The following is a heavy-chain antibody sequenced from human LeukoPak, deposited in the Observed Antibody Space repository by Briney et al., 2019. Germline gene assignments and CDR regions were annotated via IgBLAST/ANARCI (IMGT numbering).Heavy chain of an antibody. V-gene: IGHV3-30*04. Sequence: GGSLRLSCAASGFTFSSYAMHWVRQAPGKGLEWVALISYDGSNKYYADSVKGRFTISRDNSKNTLYLQMSSLRAEDTAVYFCARDEDVYSSGWSSGASDYWGQGTLVTVSS. CDR3: ARDEDVYSSGWSSGASDY. D-gene: IGHD6-19*01. J-gene: IGHJ4*02. CDR1: GFTFSSYA. CDR2: ISYDGSNK.